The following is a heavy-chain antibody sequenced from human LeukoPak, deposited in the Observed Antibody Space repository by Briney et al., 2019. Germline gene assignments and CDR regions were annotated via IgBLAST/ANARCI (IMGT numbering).Heavy chain of an antibody. CDR2: IYYSGST. V-gene: IGHV4-30-4*08. D-gene: IGHD3-22*01. CDR1: GGSISSGDYY. Sequence: SQTLSLTCTVSGGSISSGDYYWSWIRQPPGKGLEWIGYIYYSGSTYYNPSLKSRVTISVDTSKNQFSLMLRSVTAAYPAVYYCARGARYYYDSSGYWTDRYYFYYWGQGTLLTVSS. CDR3: ARGARYYYDSSGYWTDRYYFYY. J-gene: IGHJ4*02.